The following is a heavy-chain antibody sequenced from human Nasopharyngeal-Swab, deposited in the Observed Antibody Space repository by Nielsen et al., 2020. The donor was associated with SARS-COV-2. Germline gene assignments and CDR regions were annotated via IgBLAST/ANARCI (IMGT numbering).Heavy chain of an antibody. J-gene: IGHJ6*02. CDR2: ISYDGSNK. CDR3: ARSYYGAYYDGMDV. CDR1: GFTFSSYA. D-gene: IGHD4-17*01. Sequence: GGFLRLYGAASGFTFSSYAMHWFRQAPGKGLEWVAVISYDGSNKYYADSVKGRFTISRDNSKNTLYLQMNSLRAEDTAVYYCARSYYGAYYDGMDVWGQGTTVTVSS. V-gene: IGHV3-30-3*01.